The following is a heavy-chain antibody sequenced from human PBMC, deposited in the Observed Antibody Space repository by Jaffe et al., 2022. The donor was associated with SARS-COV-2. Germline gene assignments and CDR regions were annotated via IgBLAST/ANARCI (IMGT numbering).Heavy chain of an antibody. V-gene: IGHV3-33*01. CDR2: IRSDGNKE. J-gene: IGHJ6*02. Sequence: QVQLVESGGGVVQPGKSLTLSCAASGFTFTNYDIHWVRQAPGKGLEWVAVIRSDGNKEYYADSVKGRSTISRDNSKKTVYLRMNSLRAEDTAVYYCTRVGRSVVQYSGMDVWGQGTTVAVSS. CDR3: TRVGRSVVQYSGMDV. CDR1: GFTFTNYD. D-gene: IGHD3-22*01.